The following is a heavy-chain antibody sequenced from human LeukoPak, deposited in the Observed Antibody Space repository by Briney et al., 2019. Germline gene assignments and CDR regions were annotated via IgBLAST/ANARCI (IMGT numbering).Heavy chain of an antibody. J-gene: IGHJ4*02. CDR2: VYYTGRT. Sequence: SETLSLTCTVSGDSISSYYWSWIRQAPGKGLEWIGYVYYTGRTNYNPSLKSRVAISVDTSKNQFSLNLSSVTAADTAMYYCARSSSSPYYFDYWGQGTLVTVSS. CDR1: GDSISSYY. D-gene: IGHD6-13*01. V-gene: IGHV4-59*08. CDR3: ARSSSSPYYFDY.